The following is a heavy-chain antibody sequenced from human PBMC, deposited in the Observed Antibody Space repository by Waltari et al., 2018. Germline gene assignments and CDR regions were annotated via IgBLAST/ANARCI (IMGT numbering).Heavy chain of an antibody. CDR2: IYHSGST. CDR1: GYSISSGYY. V-gene: IGHV4-38-2*01. J-gene: IGHJ2*01. Sequence: QVQLQESGPGLVKPSETLSLTCDVSGYSISSGYYWGWIRQPPGKGLEWIGSIYHSGSTYQNPFLKSRLTISLDTSKNQFSLKLSSVTAADTAVFYCARHPEQLVGYWYFDLWGRGTLVTVSS. D-gene: IGHD6-6*01. CDR3: ARHPEQLVGYWYFDL.